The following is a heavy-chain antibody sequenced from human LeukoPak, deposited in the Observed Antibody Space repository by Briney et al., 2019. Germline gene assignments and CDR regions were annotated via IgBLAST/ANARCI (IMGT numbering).Heavy chain of an antibody. D-gene: IGHD6-19*01. CDR3: ARSRGGYRHDAFDI. CDR1: GYTFTGYY. V-gene: IGHV1-2*02. CDR2: INPNSSGT. Sequence: ASVKVSCKASGYTFTGYYMHWVRQAPGQGREWMGWINPNSSGTNYAQKFQGRVTMTRDTSISTDYMQLSRLRSDDTAVYYCARSRGGYRHDAFDIWGQGTMVTVSS. J-gene: IGHJ3*02.